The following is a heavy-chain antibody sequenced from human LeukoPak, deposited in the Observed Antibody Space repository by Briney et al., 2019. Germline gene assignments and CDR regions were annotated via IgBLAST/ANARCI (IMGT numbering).Heavy chain of an antibody. Sequence: GGSLRLSCAASGFTFSNYGIHWVRQAPGKGLEWVAVIVYDGNKKFYADSVKGRFTISRDNSKNALYLQMSTLRAEDTAVYYCASAGGYTYGTGGYWGQGTLVTVSS. CDR2: IVYDGNKK. J-gene: IGHJ4*02. CDR1: GFTFSNYG. CDR3: ASAGGYTYGTGGY. V-gene: IGHV3-30*03. D-gene: IGHD5-18*01.